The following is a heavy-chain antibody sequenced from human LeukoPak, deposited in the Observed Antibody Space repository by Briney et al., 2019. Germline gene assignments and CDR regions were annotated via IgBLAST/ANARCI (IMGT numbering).Heavy chain of an antibody. CDR3: VSFYETY. D-gene: IGHD2/OR15-2a*01. CDR2: INSDGSWT. Sequence: PGASLRPPCAAPRSYWMHSVRQAPGKGLVWVSHINSDGSWTSYADSVKGRFTISKDNAKNTVYLQMNNLRAEDTAVYYCVSFYETYWGRGTLVTVSS. V-gene: IGHV3-74*01. CDR1: RSYW. J-gene: IGHJ4*02.